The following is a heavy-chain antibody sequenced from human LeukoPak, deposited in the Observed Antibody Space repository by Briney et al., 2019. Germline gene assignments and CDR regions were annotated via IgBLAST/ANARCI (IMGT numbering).Heavy chain of an antibody. V-gene: IGHV1-18*01. CDR2: ISGYNGNT. CDR3: AREEVRRAVAGYFDN. CDR1: GYTLTSYG. J-gene: IGHJ4*02. Sequence: ASVKVSCKASGYTLTSYGISWVRQAPGQGLEWMGWISGYNGNTNYAQKLQGRVTMTTDTSTSTVYMELRSLRSDDTAVYYCAREEVRRAVAGYFDNWGQGTLVTVSS. D-gene: IGHD6-19*01.